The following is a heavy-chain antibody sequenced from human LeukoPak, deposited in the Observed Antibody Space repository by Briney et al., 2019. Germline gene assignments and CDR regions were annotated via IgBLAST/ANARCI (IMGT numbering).Heavy chain of an antibody. CDR3: AKVSGGGLYYDGMDV. V-gene: IGHV3-23*01. CDR2: ISGSGGTT. Sequence: GGSLRLSCAASGFIFPNFAMTWVRQVPGKGLEWVSVISGSGGTTYYADSVKGRFTISRDSSKNTLYLQMNSLRAEDTAVYYCAKVSGGGLYYDGMDVWGQGTTVTVSS. D-gene: IGHD3-16*01. CDR1: GFIFPNFA. J-gene: IGHJ6*02.